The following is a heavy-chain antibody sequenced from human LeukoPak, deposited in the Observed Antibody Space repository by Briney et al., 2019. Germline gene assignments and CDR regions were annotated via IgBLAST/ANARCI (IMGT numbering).Heavy chain of an antibody. V-gene: IGHV4-59*01. Sequence: PSETLSLTCAVSGGSISSYYWSWIRQPPGKGLEWLGYIYYSGSINYNTPPKSRGIPSEDKSKNQFSLKLTSVTAADTAVYYCARLQLRHCSRTSCANEFDYWGQGTLVTVSS. D-gene: IGHD2-2*01. J-gene: IGHJ4*02. CDR1: GGSISSYY. CDR2: IYYSGSI. CDR3: ARLQLRHCSRTSCANEFDY.